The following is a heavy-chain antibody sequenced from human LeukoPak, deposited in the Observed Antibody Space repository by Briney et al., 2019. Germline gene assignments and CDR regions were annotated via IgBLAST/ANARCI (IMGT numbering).Heavy chain of an antibody. CDR1: GFTFSSYG. V-gene: IGHV3-30*03. J-gene: IGHJ4*02. CDR3: VREARERGGFDY. Sequence: PGGSLRLSCAASGFTFSSYGMHWVRQAPGKGLEWVAVISYDGSNKYYADSVKGRFTISRDNAKNSLYLQMNSLRAEDTAVYYCVREARERGGFDYWGQGTLVTVSS. CDR2: ISYDGSNK. D-gene: IGHD5-24*01.